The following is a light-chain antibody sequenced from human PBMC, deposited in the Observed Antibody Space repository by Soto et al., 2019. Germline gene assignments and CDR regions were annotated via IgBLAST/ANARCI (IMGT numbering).Light chain of an antibody. J-gene: IGKJ4*01. Sequence: DIQMTQSPSSLSASIGDIITITCRASQSISTYLTWYQQKPGKAPKLLIYGASTLQNGVPARFSGSGSATDYTLTISGLQPEDFATYYCQQSFSTPPLTFGGGTKVEMK. CDR2: GAS. V-gene: IGKV1-39*01. CDR3: QQSFSTPPLT. CDR1: QSISTY.